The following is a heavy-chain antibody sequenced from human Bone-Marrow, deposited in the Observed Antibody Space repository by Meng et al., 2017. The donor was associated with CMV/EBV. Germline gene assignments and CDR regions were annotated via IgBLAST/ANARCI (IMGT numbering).Heavy chain of an antibody. CDR2: INPNSGGT. CDR3: ARDHGDTAFDY. J-gene: IGHJ4*02. V-gene: IGHV1-2*02. CDR1: GYTFTGYY. D-gene: IGHD5-18*01. Sequence: QVQRGQSGAEVKKPGASGKVSCKASGYTFTGYYMHWVRQAPGQGLEWMGWINPNSGGTNYAQKFQGRVTMTRDTSISTAYMELSSLRSEDTAVYYCARDHGDTAFDYWGQGTLVTVSS.